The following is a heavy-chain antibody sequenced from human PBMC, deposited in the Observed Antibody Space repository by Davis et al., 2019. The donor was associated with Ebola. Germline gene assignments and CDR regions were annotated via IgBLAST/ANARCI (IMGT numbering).Heavy chain of an antibody. D-gene: IGHD3-16*01. CDR1: GFTSGRYA. J-gene: IGHJ4*02. Sequence: GGSLRLSCAASGFTSGRYAMSWVRQAPGKGLEWVAAITDTGGRTHYADSVKGRFTISRDNPNNMLYLQMNSLRAEDTAVYYCAKDPPSYGLWYLDYWGQGTLVTVSS. V-gene: IGHV3-23*01. CDR3: AKDPPSYGLWYLDY. CDR2: ITDTGGRT.